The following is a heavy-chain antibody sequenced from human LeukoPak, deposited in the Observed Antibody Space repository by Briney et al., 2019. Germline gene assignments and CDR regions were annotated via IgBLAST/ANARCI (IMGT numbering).Heavy chain of an antibody. CDR2: INHSGST. V-gene: IGHV4-34*01. Sequence: SETLSLTCAVYGGSFSGYYWSWIRQPPGKGLEWIGEINHSGSTNYNPSLKSRVTISVDTSKNQFSLKLSSVTAADTAVYYCASPYCGRIACYGGNYWGQGTLVTVSS. CDR3: ASPYCGRIACYGGNY. D-gene: IGHD2-21*01. CDR1: GGSFSGYY. J-gene: IGHJ4*02.